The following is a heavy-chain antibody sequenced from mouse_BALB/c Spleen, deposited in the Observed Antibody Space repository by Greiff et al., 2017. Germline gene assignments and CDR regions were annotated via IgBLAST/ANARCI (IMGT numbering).Heavy chain of an antibody. J-gene: IGHJ4*01. Sequence: EVQLVESGGGLVQPGGSLKLSCAASGFAFSSYDMSWVRQTPEKRLEWVAYISSGGGSTYYPDTVKGRFTISRDNAKNTLYLQMSSLKSEDTAMYYCASPIYYGNYYAMDYWGQGTSVTVSS. D-gene: IGHD2-1*01. CDR3: ASPIYYGNYYAMDY. CDR2: ISSGGGST. V-gene: IGHV5-12-1*01. CDR1: GFAFSSYD.